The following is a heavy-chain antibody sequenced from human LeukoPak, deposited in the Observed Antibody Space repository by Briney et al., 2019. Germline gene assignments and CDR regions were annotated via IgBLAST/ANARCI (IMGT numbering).Heavy chain of an antibody. V-gene: IGHV4-34*01. CDR3: ARKNGYYYGSGAPFDY. CDR1: GGSFSGYY. J-gene: IGHJ4*02. D-gene: IGHD3-10*01. CDR2: INHSGST. Sequence: SETLSLTCAVYGGSFSGYYWSCIRQPPGKGLEWIGEINHSGSTNYNPSLKSRVTISVDTSKNQFSLKLSSVTAADTAVYYCARKNGYYYGSGAPFDYWGQGTLVTVSS.